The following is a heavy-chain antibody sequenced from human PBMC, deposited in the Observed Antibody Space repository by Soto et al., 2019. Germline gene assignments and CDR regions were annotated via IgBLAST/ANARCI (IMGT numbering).Heavy chain of an antibody. CDR2: IIPIFGTA. J-gene: IGHJ4*02. V-gene: IGHV1-69*06. CDR3: ARPYYYDSSGYYFDY. CDR1: GGTFSSYA. Sequence: SVKVSCKASGGTFSSYAISCVRQSPGQGLEWMGGIIPIFGTANYAQKFQGRVTITADKSTSTAYMELSSLRSEDTAVYYCARPYYYDSSGYYFDYWGQGTLVTVSS. D-gene: IGHD3-22*01.